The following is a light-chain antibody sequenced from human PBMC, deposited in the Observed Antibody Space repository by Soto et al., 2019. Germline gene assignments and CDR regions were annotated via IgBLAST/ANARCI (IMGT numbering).Light chain of an antibody. CDR2: GVS. J-gene: IGKJ4*01. CDR3: QQYSIFALS. Sequence: EIVLTQSPGTLSLSPGERATLSCRASQSVSNYLAWYQQKPGQAPRLLIYGVSSRATGIPDRFSGSGSGTAFTLTIRRLEPEDFAVYYCQQYSIFALSFGVGTKVDIK. CDR1: QSVSNY. V-gene: IGKV3-20*01.